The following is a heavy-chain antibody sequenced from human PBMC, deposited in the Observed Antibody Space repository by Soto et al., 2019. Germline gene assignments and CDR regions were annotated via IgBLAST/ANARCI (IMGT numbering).Heavy chain of an antibody. CDR2: IWYDGSNK. Sequence: GGSLRLSCAASGFTFSSYGMHWVRQAPGKGLEWVAVIWYDGSNKYYADSVKGRSTIPRDNSKNTLYLQMNSLRAEDTAVYYCARRIVVRADYYYYYGMDVWGQGTTVTVSS. J-gene: IGHJ6*02. V-gene: IGHV3-33*01. CDR3: ARRIVVRADYYYYYGMDV. D-gene: IGHD2-2*01. CDR1: GFTFSSYG.